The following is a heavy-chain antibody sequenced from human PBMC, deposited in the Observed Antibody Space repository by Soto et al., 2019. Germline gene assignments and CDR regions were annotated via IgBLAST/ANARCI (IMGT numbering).Heavy chain of an antibody. D-gene: IGHD3-10*01. Sequence: EVQLLESGGGLVQPGGSLRLSCVASGFTFSRSVMNWVRQAPGRGLEWVSGISGTGSNTDYAHSVRGRFTISRDNSKNTLYLQMSSLGAADTAVYYCAKGARSSGPVRLDHWGRGTLVSVSS. CDR2: ISGTGSNT. V-gene: IGHV3-23*01. CDR1: GFTFSRSV. J-gene: IGHJ4*02. CDR3: AKGARSSGPVRLDH.